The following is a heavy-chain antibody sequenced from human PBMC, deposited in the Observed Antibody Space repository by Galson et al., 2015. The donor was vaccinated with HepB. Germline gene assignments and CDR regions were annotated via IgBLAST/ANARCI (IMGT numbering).Heavy chain of an antibody. D-gene: IGHD3-3*01. Sequence: SLRLSCAASGFSFSDVWMSWVRQAPGKGLEWVGRIKRKIDGETTDFAAPVKDRFTISRDDSKNMIYLEMRSLKTEDTAVYYCASPNSRTSFGVVIVGSAFDIWGQGTMVTVSS. CDR3: ASPNSRTSFGVVIVGSAFDI. CDR1: GFSFSDVW. CDR2: IKRKIDGETT. J-gene: IGHJ3*02. V-gene: IGHV3-15*01.